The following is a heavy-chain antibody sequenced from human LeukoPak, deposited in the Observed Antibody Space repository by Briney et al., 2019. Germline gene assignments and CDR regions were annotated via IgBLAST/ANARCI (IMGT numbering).Heavy chain of an antibody. J-gene: IGHJ4*02. CDR1: GFTFSGKW. CDR3: ARGGSRYDY. V-gene: IGHV3-7*03. D-gene: IGHD3-16*01. Sequence: GGSLRLSFAASGFTFSGKWMSGVRQAPGKGLEWGANIKQDGNEKYYVDSVKGRFTISRDNAKNSLYLRMSSMRAEDTAVYYCARGGSRYDYWGQGTLVTVSS. CDR2: IKQDGNEK.